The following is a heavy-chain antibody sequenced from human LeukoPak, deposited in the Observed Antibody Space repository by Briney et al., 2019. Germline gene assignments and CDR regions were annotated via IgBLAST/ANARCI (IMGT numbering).Heavy chain of an antibody. V-gene: IGHV4-61*02. D-gene: IGHD3-22*01. CDR2: IYSSGST. Sequence: SETLSLTCTASGGSISSGSYYWSWIRQPAGKGLEWIGRIYSSGSTNYNPSLKSRVTISVDTSKNQFSLKLSSVTAADTAVYYCARDDRDPWGQGTLVTVSS. J-gene: IGHJ5*02. CDR1: GGSISSGSYY. CDR3: ARDDRDP.